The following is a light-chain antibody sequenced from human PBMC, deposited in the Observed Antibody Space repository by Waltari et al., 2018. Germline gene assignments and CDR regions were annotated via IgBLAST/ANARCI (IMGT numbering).Light chain of an antibody. CDR2: DGT. J-gene: IGLJ2*01. Sequence: QSALTQPASVSGSPGQSITISCTGIGSAGGASDYVSWYQHHPDQAPQVIIYDGTNRPSGISDRFSASKAPNTASLTISGLQAEDEGDCYCASQAVDGVLLFGGGTKLTVL. V-gene: IGLV2-14*03. CDR3: ASQAVDGVLL. CDR1: GSAGGASDY.